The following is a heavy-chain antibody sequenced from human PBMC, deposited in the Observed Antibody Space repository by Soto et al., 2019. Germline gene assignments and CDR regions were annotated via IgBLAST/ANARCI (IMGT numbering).Heavy chain of an antibody. J-gene: IGHJ4*02. CDR1: GFSFRDRS. CDR3: ARDLSWAFDH. D-gene: IGHD6-13*01. Sequence: DVQLVESGGGLVQPGGSLRLSCAASGFSFRDRSMNWVRQAPGKGLEWISYIRGTTTISYADSVKGRFTISRDNAENSLYLQMNSLRDEDTAVYYCARDLSWAFDHWGQGALVTVSS. CDR2: IRGTTTI. V-gene: IGHV3-48*02.